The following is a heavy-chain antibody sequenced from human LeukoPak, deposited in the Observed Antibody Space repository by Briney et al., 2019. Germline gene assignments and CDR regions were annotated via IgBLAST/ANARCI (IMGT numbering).Heavy chain of an antibody. Sequence: PGGSLRLSCAASGFTFSSYSMNWVRQAPGKGLEWVSYIRSSSSTIYYADSVKGRFTISRDNAKNSLYLQMNSLRAEDTAVYYCARYGAAPGDYYYIDVWGKGTTVTISS. CDR2: IRSSSSTI. CDR3: ARYGAAPGDYYYIDV. CDR1: GFTFSSYS. D-gene: IGHD6-13*01. J-gene: IGHJ6*03. V-gene: IGHV3-48*01.